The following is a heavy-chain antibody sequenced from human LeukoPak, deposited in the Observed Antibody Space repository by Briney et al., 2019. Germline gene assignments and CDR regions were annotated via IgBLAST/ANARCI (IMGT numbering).Heavy chain of an antibody. V-gene: IGHV3-20*03. CDR3: ARAGRLRRPGAFDI. Sequence: PGGSLRLSYAASGFSVSSNYVSWVRQAPGKGLEWVSGINWNGGSTGYADSVKGRFTISRDNAKNSLFLQMNSLRAEDTALYYCARAGRLRRPGAFDIWGQGTMVTVSS. CDR1: GFSVSSNY. CDR2: INWNGGST. J-gene: IGHJ3*02. D-gene: IGHD4-17*01.